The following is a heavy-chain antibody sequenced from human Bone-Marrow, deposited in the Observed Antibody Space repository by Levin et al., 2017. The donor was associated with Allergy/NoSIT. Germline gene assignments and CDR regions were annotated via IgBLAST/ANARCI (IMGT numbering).Heavy chain of an antibody. V-gene: IGHV3-48*03. CDR3: ATLFGNV. CDR2: ISSSANRI. D-gene: IGHD3-3*01. CDR1: GFTFSSYE. Sequence: LSGGSLRLSCAASGFTFSSYEMNWVRQAPGKGLEWVSHISSSANRIYYADSVKGRFTISRDNAKNSLYLQMNSLRAEDTAIYYCATLFGNVWGQGTTVTVSS. J-gene: IGHJ6*02.